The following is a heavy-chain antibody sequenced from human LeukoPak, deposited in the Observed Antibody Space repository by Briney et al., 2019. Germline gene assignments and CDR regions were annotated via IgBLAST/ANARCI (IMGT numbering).Heavy chain of an antibody. D-gene: IGHD3-3*01. CDR2: ISWNSGSI. V-gene: IGHV3-9*01. J-gene: IGHJ5*02. Sequence: GGSLRLSCAASAFTFSSYAMNWVRQAPGKGLEWVSGISWNSGSIGYADSVKGRFTIPRDNAKNSLYLQMNSLRAEDTALYYCAKGGVVISKWFDPWGQGTLVTVSS. CDR3: AKGGVVISKWFDP. CDR1: AFTFSSYA.